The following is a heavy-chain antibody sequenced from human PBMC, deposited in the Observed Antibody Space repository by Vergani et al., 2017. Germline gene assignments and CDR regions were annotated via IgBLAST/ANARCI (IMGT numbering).Heavy chain of an antibody. V-gene: IGHV1-18*01. J-gene: IGHJ3*01. Sequence: QVQLVQSGPERKNPGPPVRASSRGSSHPFQPYGFTWVGRPPGKGLEWMAWTRPYTGHTIYAQKFQDRVTMTADTSTNTAYMELRSLRSDDTAVYFCARVAPSNSEVTPTAFDVWGQGTMVTVSS. D-gene: IGHD1-1*01. CDR1: SHPFQPYG. CDR3: ARVAPSNSEVTPTAFDV. CDR2: TRPYTGHT.